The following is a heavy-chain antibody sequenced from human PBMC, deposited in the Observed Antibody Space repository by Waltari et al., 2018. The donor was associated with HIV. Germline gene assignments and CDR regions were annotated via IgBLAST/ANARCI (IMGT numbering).Heavy chain of an antibody. Sequence: EVKLVESGGRLVQPRGSLRLSCVASGFTFSSYWMHWVRQAPGKGLVGISGVSSDGNSTVYADSVKGRFTISRDNAKNTLFLQMNSLRVEDTAVYFCARSLYYDFWSAYPPDYWGQGTRVTVSS. CDR1: GFTFSSYW. V-gene: IGHV3-74*03. CDR2: VSSDGNST. D-gene: IGHD3-3*01. J-gene: IGHJ4*02. CDR3: ARSLYYDFWSAYPPDY.